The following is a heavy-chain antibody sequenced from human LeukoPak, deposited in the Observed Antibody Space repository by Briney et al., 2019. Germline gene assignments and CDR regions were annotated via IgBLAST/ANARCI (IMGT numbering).Heavy chain of an antibody. Sequence: GGSLRLSCSVSGFTFSSYLMPWVRQAPGKGLEWVANIKEDGIVVNYVDSVRGRFTISRDNAKNSLYLQMNNLRVEDTAVYYCARDVGGGYHIFTEHGWGQGTLVTVSS. V-gene: IGHV3-7*04. J-gene: IGHJ1*01. CDR1: GFTFSSYL. CDR3: ARDVGGGYHIFTEHG. CDR2: IKEDGIVV. D-gene: IGHD3-3*01.